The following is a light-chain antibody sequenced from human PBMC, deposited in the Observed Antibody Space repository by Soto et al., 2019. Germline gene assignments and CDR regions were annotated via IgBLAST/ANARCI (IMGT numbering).Light chain of an antibody. Sequence: IVLTQSPATLSLSPGERATLSCGASQSVSSYLAWYQQKPGQAPRLLIFGASTRATGIPARFSGSGSGTDFTLTISSLQSEDFGVYFCQQYDNWPLTFGGGTKVDIK. V-gene: IGKV3D-15*01. CDR1: QSVSSY. CDR3: QQYDNWPLT. J-gene: IGKJ4*01. CDR2: GAS.